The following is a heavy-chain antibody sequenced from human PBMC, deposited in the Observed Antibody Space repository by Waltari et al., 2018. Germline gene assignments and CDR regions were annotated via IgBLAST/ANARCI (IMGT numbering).Heavy chain of an antibody. D-gene: IGHD3-3*01. CDR1: GYSIRSGYY. Sequence: QVQLQESGPGLVKPSETLSLTCAVSGYSIRSGYYWGWIRQPPGKGLEWIGSIYHSGSTYYNPSLKSRVTISVDTSKNQFSLKLSSVTAADTAVYYCASCDFWSGYLDYWGQGTLVTVSS. V-gene: IGHV4-38-2*01. CDR3: ASCDFWSGYLDY. J-gene: IGHJ4*02. CDR2: IYHSGST.